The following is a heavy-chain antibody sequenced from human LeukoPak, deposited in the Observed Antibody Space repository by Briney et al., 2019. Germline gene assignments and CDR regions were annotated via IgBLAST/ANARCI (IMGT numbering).Heavy chain of an antibody. CDR3: AKGEANYYDTLFYDY. CDR1: GFTFNSYG. CDR2: ISYDGSEK. V-gene: IGHV3-30*18. J-gene: IGHJ4*02. Sequence: GGSLRLSCAASGFTFNSYGMHWVRQAPGKGLEWVAVISYDGSEKDYADSVRGRFTISRDNSKNTLSLQMNSLRAEDTALYYCAKGEANYYDTLFYDYWGQGTLVTVSS. D-gene: IGHD3-22*01.